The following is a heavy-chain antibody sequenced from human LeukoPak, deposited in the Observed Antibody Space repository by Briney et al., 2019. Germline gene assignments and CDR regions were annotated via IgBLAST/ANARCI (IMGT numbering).Heavy chain of an antibody. CDR2: ISGSGGST. CDR1: GFTFSSYA. J-gene: IGHJ3*02. V-gene: IGHV3-23*01. D-gene: IGHD4-17*01. CDR3: AKAPDYGDYGSFASDI. Sequence: GGSLRLSCAASGFTFSSYAMSWVRQAPGKGLEWVSAISGSGGSTYYADSVKGRFTISRDNSKNTLYLQMNSLRAEDTAVYYCAKAPDYGDYGSFASDIWGQGTMVTVSS.